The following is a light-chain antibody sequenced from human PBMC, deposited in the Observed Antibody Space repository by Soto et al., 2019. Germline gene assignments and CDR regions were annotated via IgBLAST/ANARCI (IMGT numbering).Light chain of an antibody. CDR3: QQYEDLPLT. CDR2: DAS. J-gene: IGKJ4*01. Sequence: DIQLTQSPSSLSASVGDSVTITCQASQDINNYLNWYQQKPGKAPKLLIFDASSVETGVPSRFSGSGSGTHFTFTISSLEPEDIATYHCQQYEDLPLTFGGGTRVELK. CDR1: QDINNY. V-gene: IGKV1-33*01.